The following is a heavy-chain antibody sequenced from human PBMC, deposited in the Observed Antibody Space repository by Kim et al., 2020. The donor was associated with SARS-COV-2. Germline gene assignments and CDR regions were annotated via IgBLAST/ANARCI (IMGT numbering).Heavy chain of an antibody. Sequence: GGSLRLSCAASGFSFTTFVMSWVRQAPGKGLEWVSNISQSGDNTYYIDSVKGRFTISRDNSKNALYLQMNSLRAEDTAIYYCARDDGGVERSNAYYWGEG. V-gene: IGHV3-23*01. CDR1: GFSFTTFV. J-gene: IGHJ4*02. CDR3: ARDDGGVERSNAYY. D-gene: IGHD3-10*01. CDR2: ISQSGDNT.